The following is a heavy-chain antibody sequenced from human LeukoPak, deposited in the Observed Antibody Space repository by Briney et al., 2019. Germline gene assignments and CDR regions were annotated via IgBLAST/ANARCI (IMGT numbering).Heavy chain of an antibody. CDR2: ISSSGRTI. J-gene: IGHJ6*03. CDR3: TRGSGYSYGYRPPFYYYMDV. D-gene: IGHD5-18*01. Sequence: GGSLRLSCAPSGLTFSNYSMNWVRQAPEKGLEWVSYISSSGRTIYYADSVKGRFTISRDNAKNSLYLQMNSLRAEDTAVYYCTRGSGYSYGYRPPFYYYMDVWGKGTTVTVSS. V-gene: IGHV3-48*01. CDR1: GLTFSNYS.